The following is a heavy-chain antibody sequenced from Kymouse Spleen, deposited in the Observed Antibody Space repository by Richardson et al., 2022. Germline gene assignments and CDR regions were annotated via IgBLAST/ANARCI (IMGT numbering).Heavy chain of an antibody. J-gene: IGHJ6*02. D-gene: IGHD1-1*01,IGHD1-20*01. CDR3: AREGTGTAPYYYYYGMDV. CDR1: GGSFSGYY. CDR2: INHSGST. V-gene: IGHV4-34*01. Sequence: QVQLQQWGAGLLKPSETLSLTCAVYGGSFSGYYWSWIRQPPGKGLEWIGEINHSGSTNYNPSLKSRVTISVDTSKNQFSLKLSSVTAADTAVYYCAREGTGTAPYYYYYGMDVWGQGTTVTVSS.